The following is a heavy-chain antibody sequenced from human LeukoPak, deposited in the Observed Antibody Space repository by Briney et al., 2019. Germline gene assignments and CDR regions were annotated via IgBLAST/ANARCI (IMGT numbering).Heavy chain of an antibody. CDR1: GFTFSSYS. CDR3: ARGGIGRYDFWSGHDY. J-gene: IGHJ4*02. V-gene: IGHV3-48*01. D-gene: IGHD3-3*01. Sequence: GGSLRLSCAASGFTFSSYSMNWVRQAPGKGLEWVSYISSSSSTIYYADSVKGRFTISRDNAKNSLYLQMNSLRAEDTAVYYCARGGIGRYDFWSGHDYWGQGTLVTVSS. CDR2: ISSSSSTI.